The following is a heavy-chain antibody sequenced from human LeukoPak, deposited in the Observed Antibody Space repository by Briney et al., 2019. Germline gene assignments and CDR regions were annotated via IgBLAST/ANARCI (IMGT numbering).Heavy chain of an antibody. CDR3: ARVSVGGVPADY. CDR1: GFTFDDYA. Sequence: GGSLRLSCAASGFTFDDYAMHWVRQAPGKGLEWVSGISWNSGSIGYADSVKGRFTISRDNAKNSLYLQMNSLRAEDTAVYYCARVSVGGVPADYWGQGTLVTVSS. J-gene: IGHJ4*02. CDR2: ISWNSGSI. D-gene: IGHD2-2*01. V-gene: IGHV3-9*01.